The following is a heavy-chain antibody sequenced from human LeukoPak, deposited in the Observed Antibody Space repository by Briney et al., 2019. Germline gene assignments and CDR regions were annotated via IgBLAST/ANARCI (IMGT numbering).Heavy chain of an antibody. V-gene: IGHV3-30*18. CDR3: AKGRFSSGWLGTDY. CDR2: ISYDGSNK. Sequence: PGGSLRLSCAASGSTFSSYGMHWVRQAPGKGLEWVVVISYDGSNKYYADAVKGRITISRDNFKNTVDLEMNSLKVGDTAVYYCAKGRFSSGWLGTDYWGQGTLVTVSS. CDR1: GSTFSSYG. J-gene: IGHJ4*02. D-gene: IGHD6-19*01.